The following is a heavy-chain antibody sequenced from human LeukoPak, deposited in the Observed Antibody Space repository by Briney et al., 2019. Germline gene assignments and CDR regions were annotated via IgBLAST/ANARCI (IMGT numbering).Heavy chain of an antibody. CDR3: AREFRTTVTTESYYYYYGMDV. V-gene: IGHV3-30*04. J-gene: IGHJ6*02. Sequence: GGSLRLSCAASGFTFSSYAMHWVRQAPGKGLGWVAVISYDGSNKYYADSVKGRFTISRDNSKNTLYLQMNSLRAEDTAVYYCAREFRTTVTTESYYYYYGMDVWGQGTTVTVSS. D-gene: IGHD4-17*01. CDR1: GFTFSSYA. CDR2: ISYDGSNK.